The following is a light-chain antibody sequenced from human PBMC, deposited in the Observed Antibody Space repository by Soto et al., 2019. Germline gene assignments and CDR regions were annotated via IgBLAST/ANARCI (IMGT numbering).Light chain of an antibody. CDR3: QTWGTGIRV. Sequence: QSVLTQSPSASASLGASVKLTCTLSSGHSSYAIAWHQQQPEKGPRYLMKLNSDGSHSKGDGIPDRFSGSSSGAERSLTIASLQSEEEADYCCQTWGTGIRVFGGGTKVTVL. V-gene: IGLV4-69*01. J-gene: IGLJ3*02. CDR2: LNSDGSH. CDR1: SGHSSYA.